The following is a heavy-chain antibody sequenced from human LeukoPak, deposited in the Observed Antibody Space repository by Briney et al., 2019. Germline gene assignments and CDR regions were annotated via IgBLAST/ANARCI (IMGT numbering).Heavy chain of an antibody. V-gene: IGHV4-38-2*02. CDR3: ARDPLSIAAAGHFDY. Sequence: PSETLSLTCTVSGGSISSYYWSWIRQPPGKGLEWIGSIYHSGSTYYNPSLKSRVTISVDTSKNQFSLKLSSVTAADTAVYYCARDPLSIAAAGHFDYWGQGTLVTVSS. D-gene: IGHD6-13*01. CDR1: GGSISSYY. J-gene: IGHJ4*02. CDR2: IYHSGST.